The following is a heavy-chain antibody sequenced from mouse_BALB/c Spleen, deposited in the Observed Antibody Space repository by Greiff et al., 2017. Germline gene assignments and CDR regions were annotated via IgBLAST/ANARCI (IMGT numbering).Heavy chain of an antibody. CDR1: GYSITSGYY. J-gene: IGHJ3*01. V-gene: IGHV3-6*02. Sequence: EVQLQQSGPGLVKPSQSLSLTCSVTGYSITSGYYWNWIRQFPGNKLEWMGYISYDGSNNYNPSLKNRISITRDTSKNQFFLKLNSVTTEDTATYYCARGELYYGYDWFAYWGQGTLVTVSA. CDR3: ARGELYYGYDWFAY. D-gene: IGHD2-2*01. CDR2: ISYDGSN.